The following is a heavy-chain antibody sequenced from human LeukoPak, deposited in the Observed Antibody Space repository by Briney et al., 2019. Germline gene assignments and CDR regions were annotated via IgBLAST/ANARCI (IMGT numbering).Heavy chain of an antibody. D-gene: IGHD2-2*01. CDR2: IYHSGST. Sequence: SETLSLTCAVSGGSISSSNWWSWVRQPPGKGLEWIGEIYHSGSTNYNPSLKSRVTISVDTSKNQFSLKLSSVTAADTAVYYCARGEIVVVPAANMEHYYYYGMDVWGQGTTVTVSS. V-gene: IGHV4-4*02. CDR1: GGSISSSNW. CDR3: ARGEIVVVPAANMEHYYYYGMDV. J-gene: IGHJ6*02.